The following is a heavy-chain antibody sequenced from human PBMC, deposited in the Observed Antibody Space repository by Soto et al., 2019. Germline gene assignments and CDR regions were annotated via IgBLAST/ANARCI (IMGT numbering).Heavy chain of an antibody. D-gene: IGHD6-13*01. J-gene: IGHJ4*02. CDR1: GFTVSSNS. CDR2: LYSGGST. V-gene: IGHV3-53*01. CDR3: AKDRSSSWSFDY. Sequence: GGSLRLSCAASGFTVSSNSMSWVRQAPGKGLEWVSLLYSGGSTSYADSVKGSTIFYTDSVKGRFTVSRDNAKNSLYLQMNSLRAEDTAVYYCAKDRSSSWSFDYWGQGTLVTVSS.